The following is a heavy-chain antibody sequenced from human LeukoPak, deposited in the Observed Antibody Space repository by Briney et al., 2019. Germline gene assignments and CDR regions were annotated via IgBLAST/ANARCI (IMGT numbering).Heavy chain of an antibody. V-gene: IGHV3-74*01. CDR3: ARKGYATYALDI. Sequence: GGSLRLSCAASGFTFSTYWMHWVRQVRGKGRVWVSSIKSDGSDIIYADSVKGRFTISRDNAKNTLYLQMNSLRAEDTAVYYCARKGYATYALDIWGQGTLVTVSS. J-gene: IGHJ3*02. CDR2: IKSDGSDI. CDR1: GFTFSTYW. D-gene: IGHD2-8*01.